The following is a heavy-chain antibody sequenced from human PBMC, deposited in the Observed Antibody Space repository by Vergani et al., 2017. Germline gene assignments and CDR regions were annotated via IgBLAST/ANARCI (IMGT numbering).Heavy chain of an antibody. J-gene: IGHJ4*02. CDR2: ISGSGGST. Sequence: EVQLVESGGGLVQPGRSLRLSCAASGFTFDDYAMHWVRQAPGKGLEWVSGISGSGGSTYYADSVKGRFTISRDNSKNTLYLQMNSLRAEDTAVYYCAKDVRYSSSSVFDYWGQGTLVTVSS. CDR1: GFTFDDYA. D-gene: IGHD6-6*01. V-gene: IGHV3-23*04. CDR3: AKDVRYSSSSVFDY.